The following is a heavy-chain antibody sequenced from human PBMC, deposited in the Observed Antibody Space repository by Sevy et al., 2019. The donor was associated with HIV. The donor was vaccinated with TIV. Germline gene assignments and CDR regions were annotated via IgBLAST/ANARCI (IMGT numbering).Heavy chain of an antibody. J-gene: IGHJ4*02. CDR2: IYFTGNT. CDR3: ARDSTTRPRVLDY. D-gene: IGHD1-1*01. CDR1: GGSISSYF. Sequence: SETLSFTCSVSGGSISSYFWTWVRQSPGKGLEWIGNIYFTGNTDYSPSLKSRVTLSLDTSKSHFSLILNSVTAADTAVYYCARDSTTRPRVLDYWGQGTLVTVSS. V-gene: IGHV4-59*01.